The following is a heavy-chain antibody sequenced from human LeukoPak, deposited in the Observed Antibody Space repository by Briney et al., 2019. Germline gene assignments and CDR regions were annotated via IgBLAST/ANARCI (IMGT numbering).Heavy chain of an antibody. V-gene: IGHV3-66*01. CDR2: IYSVGST. J-gene: IGHJ4*02. Sequence: GGSLRLSCAASGFTVSSNYMSWVRQAPGKGLEWVSVIYSVGSTYYADSVKDRFTISRDNSKNTLYLQMNSLRAEDTAVYYCAREVDSYGYHFDYWGQGTLVTVSS. CDR3: AREVDSYGYHFDY. D-gene: IGHD5-18*01. CDR1: GFTVSSNY.